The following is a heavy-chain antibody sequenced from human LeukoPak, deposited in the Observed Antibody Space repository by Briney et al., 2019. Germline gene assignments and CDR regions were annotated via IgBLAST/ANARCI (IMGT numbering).Heavy chain of an antibody. CDR2: ISYDGSNK. D-gene: IGHD2-21*02. J-gene: IGHJ4*02. Sequence: GRSLRLSCAASGFTFSSYGMHWVRQAPGKGLEWVAVISYDGSNKYYADSVKGRFTISRDNSKNTLYLQMNSLRAEDTAVYYCAKDLEAYCGGDCYFFVDYWGQGTLVTVSP. V-gene: IGHV3-30*18. CDR1: GFTFSSYG. CDR3: AKDLEAYCGGDCYFFVDY.